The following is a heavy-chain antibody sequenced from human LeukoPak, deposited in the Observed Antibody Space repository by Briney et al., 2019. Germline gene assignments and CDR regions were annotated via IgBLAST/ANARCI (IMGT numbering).Heavy chain of an antibody. CDR3: AKVLIVVAATRYYYFDY. CDR1: GFTFSSYG. CDR2: ISGSGGST. J-gene: IGHJ4*02. V-gene: IGHV3-23*01. D-gene: IGHD2-15*01. Sequence: GGSLRLSCAASGFTFSSYGMSWVRQAPGKGLEWISAISGSGGSTYYADSVKGRFTISRDNSKNTLYLQMNSLRAEDTAVYYCAKVLIVVAATRYYYFDYWGQGTLVTVSS.